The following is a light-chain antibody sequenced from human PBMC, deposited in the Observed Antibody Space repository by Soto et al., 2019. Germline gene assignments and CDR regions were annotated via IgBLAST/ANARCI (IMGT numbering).Light chain of an antibody. CDR3: QQANSFPLT. J-gene: IGKJ4*01. Sequence: DIQMTQSPSSVSASVGDRVTITCRASQGISYWLAWYQQKPGKVPKLLIYSASSLQSGVPSRFSGSGSGTDFTLTISSLPPEDFATYYCQQANSFPLTFGGGTKVEIK. CDR2: SAS. CDR1: QGISYW. V-gene: IGKV1-12*01.